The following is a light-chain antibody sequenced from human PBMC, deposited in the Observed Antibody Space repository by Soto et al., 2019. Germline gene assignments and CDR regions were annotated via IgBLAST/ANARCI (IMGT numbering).Light chain of an antibody. CDR1: SSDVGGYKH. Sequence: QSVLTQPASVSGSPGQSITISCTGTSSDVGGYKHVSWYQQHPGKAPKLMIFEVSNRPSGVSNRFSGSKSGNTASLTISGLQAADEADYYCSSYTSSGTLVFGTGTKVTVL. CDR3: SSYTSSGTLV. CDR2: EVS. V-gene: IGLV2-14*01. J-gene: IGLJ1*01.